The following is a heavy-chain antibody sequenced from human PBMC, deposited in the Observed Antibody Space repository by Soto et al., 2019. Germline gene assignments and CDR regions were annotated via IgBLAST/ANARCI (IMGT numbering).Heavy chain of an antibody. CDR3: ARGRYSYGHGEDFDY. Sequence: QVQLQQWGAGLLKPSETLSLTCAVYGGSFSGYYWSWIRQPPGKGLEWIGEINHSGSTNYNPSLNGRVTISVDPSKSQFSLKLSSVTAADTAVYYCARGRYSYGHGEDFDYWGQGTLVTVSS. J-gene: IGHJ4*02. CDR2: INHSGST. D-gene: IGHD5-18*01. V-gene: IGHV4-34*01. CDR1: GGSFSGYY.